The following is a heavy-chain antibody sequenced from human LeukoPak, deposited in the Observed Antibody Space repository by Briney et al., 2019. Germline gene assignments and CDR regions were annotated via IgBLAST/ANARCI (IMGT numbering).Heavy chain of an antibody. CDR2: IYTSGST. CDR3: ARHLYDFWSGHYYMDV. Sequence: SETLSLTCTVSGGSISSYYWSWSRQPPGEGLGWIGYIYTSGSTNYNPALKSRVTISVDTSKNQFSLKLSSVTAADTAVYYCARHLYDFWSGHYYMDVWGKGTTVTVSS. J-gene: IGHJ6*03. CDR1: GGSISSYY. D-gene: IGHD3-3*01. V-gene: IGHV4-4*09.